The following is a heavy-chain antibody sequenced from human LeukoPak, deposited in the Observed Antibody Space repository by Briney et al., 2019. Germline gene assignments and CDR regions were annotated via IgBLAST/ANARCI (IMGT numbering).Heavy chain of an antibody. V-gene: IGHV4-4*07. D-gene: IGHD2-15*01. Sequence: SGTLSLTCTVSGGSISNYYWNWIRQPAGKGLESIGRIHISAGSNYSPSLKSQVTMSIDTAKNQFSLKLTSLTAADTAVYYCARDLVPNGYCSGGSCPAAFDIWGQGTMVTVSS. J-gene: IGHJ3*02. CDR1: GGSISNYY. CDR2: IHISAGS. CDR3: ARDLVPNGYCSGGSCPAAFDI.